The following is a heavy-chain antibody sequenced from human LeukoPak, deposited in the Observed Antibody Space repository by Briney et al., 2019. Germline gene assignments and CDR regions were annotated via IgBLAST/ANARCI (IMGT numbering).Heavy chain of an antibody. CDR1: GGTFSSYA. CDR3: ARDREYCSSTSCHSTYYYYGMDV. CDR2: IIPIFGTA. Sequence: GASVKVSCKASGGTFSSYAISWVRQAPGQGLEWMGGIIPIFGTANYAQKFQGRVTITADKSTSTAYMELSSLRSEDTAVYYCARDREYCSSTSCHSTYYYYGMDVWGKGTTVTVSS. D-gene: IGHD2-2*02. V-gene: IGHV1-69*06. J-gene: IGHJ6*04.